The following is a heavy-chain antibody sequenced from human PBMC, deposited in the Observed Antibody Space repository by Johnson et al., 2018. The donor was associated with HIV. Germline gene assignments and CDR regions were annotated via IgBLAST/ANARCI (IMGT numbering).Heavy chain of an antibody. CDR1: GFTFSDHY. Sequence: QVQLVESGGGLIKPGGSLRLSCAGSGFTFSDHYMSWVRQAPGKGLEWVSFISRSGSTIYYSDSVKGRFTISRDNAEKSLYLQMNSLRAEDTAVYYCTRGDYYHSSGYYSPDAFDIWGQGTMVTVSS. J-gene: IGHJ3*02. CDR2: ISRSGSTI. D-gene: IGHD3-22*01. V-gene: IGHV3-11*01. CDR3: TRGDYYHSSGYYSPDAFDI.